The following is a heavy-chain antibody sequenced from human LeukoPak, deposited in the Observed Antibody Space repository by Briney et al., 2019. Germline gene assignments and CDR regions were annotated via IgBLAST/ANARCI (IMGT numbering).Heavy chain of an antibody. CDR3: ARGWISYPDCTNGVCYISRVNTAMAD. CDR2: INHSGST. V-gene: IGHV4-34*01. CDR1: GGSFSGYY. D-gene: IGHD2-8*01. Sequence: SETLSLTCAVYGGSFSGYYWSWIRQPPGKGLGWIGEINHSGSTNYNPSLKSRVTISVDTSKNQFSLKLSSVTAADTAVYYCARGWISYPDCTNGVCYISRVNTAMADWGQGTLVTASS. J-gene: IGHJ4*02.